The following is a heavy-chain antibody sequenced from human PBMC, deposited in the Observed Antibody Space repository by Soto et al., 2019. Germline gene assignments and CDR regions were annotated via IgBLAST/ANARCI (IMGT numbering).Heavy chain of an antibody. V-gene: IGHV3-30-3*01. J-gene: IGHJ4*02. CDR1: GFTFSSYA. Sequence: GGSLRLSCAASGFTFSSYAMHWVRQAPGKGLEWVAVISYDGSNKYYADSVKGRFTISRDNSKNTLYLQMNSLRAEDTAVYYCARDLLPSVVITLSEIDYWGQGTLVTVSS. CDR3: ARDLLPSVVITLSEIDY. D-gene: IGHD3-22*01. CDR2: ISYDGSNK.